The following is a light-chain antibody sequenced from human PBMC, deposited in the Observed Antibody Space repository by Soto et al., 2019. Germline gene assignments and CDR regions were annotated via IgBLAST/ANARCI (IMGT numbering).Light chain of an antibody. J-gene: IGKJ1*01. CDR1: QSVSSN. V-gene: IGKV3-15*01. CDR3: QHYNNWPPWT. Sequence: EIVMTQSPATLSVSPGERATLSCRASQSVSSNLAWYQQKPGQAPRLLIYGASARANGIPARFSGSGSGTEFTLTISSLQSEDYVVYYCQHYNNWPPWTFGQGTKVEIK. CDR2: GAS.